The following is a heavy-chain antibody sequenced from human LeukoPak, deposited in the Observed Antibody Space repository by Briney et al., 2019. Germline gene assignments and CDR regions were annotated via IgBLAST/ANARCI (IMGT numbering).Heavy chain of an antibody. D-gene: IGHD3-10*01. CDR1: GYTFTSYD. V-gene: IGHV1-8*03. J-gene: IGHJ5*02. CDR2: RNPNSGNT. Sequence: ASVKVSCKASGYTFTSYDINWVRQATGQGLEWMGWRNPNSGNTGFAQEFQGRGTINRNTSISTAYMELSSLRSEDTAVYYCAKEYYYGSGSYSNNWFDPWGQGTLVTVSS. CDR3: AKEYYYGSGSYSNNWFDP.